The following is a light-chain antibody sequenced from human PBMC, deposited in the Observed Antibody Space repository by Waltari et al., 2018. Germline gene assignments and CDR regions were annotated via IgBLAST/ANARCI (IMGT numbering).Light chain of an antibody. V-gene: IGKV3-15*01. J-gene: IGKJ1*01. CDR3: QQYDSWPRT. CDR2: GAS. Sequence: EIVMTQSPATLSVSPGERATLSCRASQSVGRNLAWYQQKPGQAPRLLIYGASTRATGMPVRFSGIGSGTECTVTVSSLQSEDFAVYYCQQYDSWPRTFGQGTSVEIK. CDR1: QSVGRN.